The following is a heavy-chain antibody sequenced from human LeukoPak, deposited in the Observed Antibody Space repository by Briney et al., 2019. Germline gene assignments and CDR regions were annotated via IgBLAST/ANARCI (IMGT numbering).Heavy chain of an antibody. CDR3: GLAAYYYDSSGSDDAFDI. Sequence: GGSLRLSCSASGFNFNNYSMNWVRQAPGKGLEYVSAISSNGGSTYYADSVKGRCTISRDNSKNTLYLQMSSLRAEDTAVYYCGLAAYYYDSSGSDDAFDIWGQGTMVIVSS. V-gene: IGHV3-64D*08. D-gene: IGHD3-22*01. J-gene: IGHJ3*02. CDR1: GFNFNNYS. CDR2: ISSNGGST.